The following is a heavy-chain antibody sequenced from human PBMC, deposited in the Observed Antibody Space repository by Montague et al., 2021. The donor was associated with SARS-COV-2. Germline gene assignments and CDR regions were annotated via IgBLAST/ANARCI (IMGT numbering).Heavy chain of an antibody. CDR1: GTSFSGYY. CDR3: ARLRDGVVPSPILGVGPYYSYYYMGV. V-gene: IGHV4-34*01. Sequence: SETLSLTRAVHGTSFSGYYWDWIRQPPGKGLEWIGEINHGGSTNYSPSLKSRLTISADTSKNQFSLKLTSVAAADTAAYYCARLRDGVVPSPILGVGPYYSYYYMGVWGRGTTVTVSS. CDR2: INHGGST. D-gene: IGHD3-10*01. J-gene: IGHJ6*03.